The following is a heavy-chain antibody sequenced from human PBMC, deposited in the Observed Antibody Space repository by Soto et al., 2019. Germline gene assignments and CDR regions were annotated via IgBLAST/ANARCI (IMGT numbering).Heavy chain of an antibody. CDR3: ARHGYSYGGGYFDY. J-gene: IGHJ4*02. CDR2: IYSGGSA. CDR1: GFTVSSNY. V-gene: IGHV3-66*04. Sequence: EVQLVESGGGLVQPGGSLRLSCAASGFTVSSNYMSWVRQAPGKGLEWVSVIYSGGSAYYADSVKGRFTISRDNSKKTLYIQMNSLRAEDTAVYYCARHGYSYGGGYFDYWGQGTLVTVSS. D-gene: IGHD5-18*01.